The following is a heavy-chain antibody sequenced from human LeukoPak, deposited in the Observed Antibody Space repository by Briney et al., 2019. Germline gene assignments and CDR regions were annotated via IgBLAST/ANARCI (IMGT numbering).Heavy chain of an antibody. CDR1: GFTFSSYA. CDR2: ISYDGSNK. J-gene: IGHJ4*02. Sequence: GRSLRLSCAASGFTFSSYAMHWVRQAPGKGLEWVAVISYDGSNKYYADSVKGRFTISRDNSKNTLYLQMNSLRAEDTAVYYCARGWFPDYVGTSRADYWGQGTLVTVSS. D-gene: IGHD3-10*01. V-gene: IGHV3-30-3*01. CDR3: ARGWFPDYVGTSRADY.